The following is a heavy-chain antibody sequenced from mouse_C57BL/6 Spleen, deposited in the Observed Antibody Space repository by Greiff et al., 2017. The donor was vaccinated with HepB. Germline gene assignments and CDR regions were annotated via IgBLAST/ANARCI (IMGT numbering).Heavy chain of an antibody. CDR2: IDPENGDT. Sequence: VQLQQSGAELVRPGASVKLSCTASGFNIKDDYMHWVKQRPEQGLEWIGRIDPENGDTEYASKFQGKATITADTSSNTAYLQLSSLTSEDTAVYYYTSGRAWFAYWGQGTLVTVSA. D-gene: IGHD1-1*01. J-gene: IGHJ3*01. V-gene: IGHV14-4*01. CDR1: GFNIKDDY. CDR3: TSGRAWFAY.